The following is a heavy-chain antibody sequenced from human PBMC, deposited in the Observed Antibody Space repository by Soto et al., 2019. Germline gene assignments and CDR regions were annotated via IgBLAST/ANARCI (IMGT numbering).Heavy chain of an antibody. V-gene: IGHV3-30*18. CDR3: GKGGRQWLVTSDFNY. D-gene: IGHD6-19*01. Sequence: GVSLRPSCAASGFTFSDYPMHCVRQALGKGLEWVAVVSHDGRTTHYADSVKGRFTISRDSSKNTVSLEMTSLRAEDTAVYYCGKGGRQWLVTSDFNYWGQGALVTVSS. J-gene: IGHJ4*02. CDR2: VSHDGRTT. CDR1: GFTFSDYP.